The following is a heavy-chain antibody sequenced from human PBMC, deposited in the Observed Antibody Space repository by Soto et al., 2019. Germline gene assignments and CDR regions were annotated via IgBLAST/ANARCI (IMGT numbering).Heavy chain of an antibody. CDR2: INPNSGGT. CDR1: GYTFTDYY. V-gene: IGHV1-2*02. Sequence: VASVKVSCKASGYTFTDYYMHWVRQAPGQGLEWMGWINPNSGGTNYAQKFQGRVTMTRDTSISTAYMELNRLRSDDTAVYYCARDQSPSGGWPGMDVWGQGTTVTSP. J-gene: IGHJ6*02. D-gene: IGHD6-19*01. CDR3: ARDQSPSGGWPGMDV.